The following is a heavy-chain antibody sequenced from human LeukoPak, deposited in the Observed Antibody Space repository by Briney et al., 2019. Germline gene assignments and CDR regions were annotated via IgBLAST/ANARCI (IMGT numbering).Heavy chain of an antibody. CDR1: GFTFSSYA. CDR2: LYSGGDI. CDR3: ARGRTNFDY. V-gene: IGHV3-23*03. J-gene: IGHJ4*02. Sequence: GGSLRLSCAASGFTFSSYAMSWVRQAPGKGLEWVSILYSGGDIYYADSVKGRFTISRDNSKNTLYLQMNSLRAEDTAMYYCARGRTNFDYWGQGTLVTVSS.